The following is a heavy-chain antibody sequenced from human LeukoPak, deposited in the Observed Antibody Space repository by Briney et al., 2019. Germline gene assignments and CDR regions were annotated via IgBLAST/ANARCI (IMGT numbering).Heavy chain of an antibody. CDR3: ARAAGCCREDYFDY. D-gene: IGHD2-15*01. CDR2: IYYSGST. J-gene: IGHJ4*02. Sequence: SETLSLTCTVSGGSISSGDYYWSWIRQPPGKGLEWIGYIYYSGSTYYNPSLKSRVTISVDTSKNQFSLKLSSMTAADTAVYYCARAAGCCREDYFDYWGQGTLVTVSS. V-gene: IGHV4-30-4*01. CDR1: GGSISSGDYY.